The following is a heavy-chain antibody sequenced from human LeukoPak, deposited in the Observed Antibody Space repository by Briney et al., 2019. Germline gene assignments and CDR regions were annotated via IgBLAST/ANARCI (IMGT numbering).Heavy chain of an antibody. CDR2: IYYSGST. CDR3: ATAGRDSSSRYYGMDV. J-gene: IGHJ6*02. D-gene: IGHD6-13*01. Sequence: SETLSLTCTVSGGSISSYYWSWIRQPPGKGLEWIGYIYYSGSTNYNPSLKSRVTISVDTSKNQFSLKLSSVTAADTAVYCCATAGRDSSSRYYGMDVWGQGTTVTVSS. V-gene: IGHV4-59*08. CDR1: GGSISSYY.